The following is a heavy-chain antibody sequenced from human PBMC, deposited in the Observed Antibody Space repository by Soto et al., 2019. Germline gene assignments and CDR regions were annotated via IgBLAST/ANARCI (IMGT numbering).Heavy chain of an antibody. J-gene: IGHJ4*02. V-gene: IGHV3-30-3*01. D-gene: IGHD6-13*01. CDR1: GFTFSSYA. CDR3: ARGYSSSSAAFDY. Sequence: HPGGSLRLSCAASGFTFSSYAMHWVRQAPGKGLEWAAIISYDGSNKYYADSMKGRFTISRDNSKNTLYLQMNSLRAEDTAVYYCARGYSSSSAAFDYWGQGTLVTVSS. CDR2: ISYDGSNK.